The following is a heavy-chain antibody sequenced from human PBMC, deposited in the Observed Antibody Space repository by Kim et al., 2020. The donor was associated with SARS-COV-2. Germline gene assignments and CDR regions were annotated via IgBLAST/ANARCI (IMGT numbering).Heavy chain of an antibody. D-gene: IGHD6-19*01. CDR3: ARGSSGWYCWFDP. Sequence: GGSLRLSCAASGFTFSSYSMNWVRQAPGKGLEWVSSISSSSSYIYYADSVKGRFTISRDNAKNSLYLQMNSLRAEDTAVYYCARGSSGWYCWFDPWGQGTLVTVSS. V-gene: IGHV3-21*01. J-gene: IGHJ5*02. CDR2: ISSSSSYI. CDR1: GFTFSSYS.